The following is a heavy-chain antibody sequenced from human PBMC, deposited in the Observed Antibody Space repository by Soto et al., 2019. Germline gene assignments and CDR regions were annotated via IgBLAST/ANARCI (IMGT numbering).Heavy chain of an antibody. V-gene: IGHV1-8*01. CDR1: GYTFIDFD. D-gene: IGHD6-13*01. Sequence: ASVKVSCKAYGYTFIDFDINWVRQAAGQGLEWMGWMNPNTGNTAYAQKFQGRLTLTRDTSISAAYMDLSSLKSEETAVYYCARGFSSYSDFWAQGTLLTFSS. CDR2: MNPNTGNT. J-gene: IGHJ4*02. CDR3: ARGFSSYSDF.